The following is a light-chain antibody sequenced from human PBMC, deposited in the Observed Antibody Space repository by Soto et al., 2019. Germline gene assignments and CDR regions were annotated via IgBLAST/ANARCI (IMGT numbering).Light chain of an antibody. J-gene: IGLJ3*02. CDR2: LNSDGSH. CDR3: QTWGTGIQV. CDR1: SGHSSNA. V-gene: IGLV4-69*01. Sequence: QLVLTQSPSASASLGASVKLTCTLSSGHSSNAIVWHQQQPEKGPRYLMKLNSDGSHSKGDGIPDRFSGSSSGAERYLTISSLQSEDEADYYCQTWGTGIQVFGGGTQLTVL.